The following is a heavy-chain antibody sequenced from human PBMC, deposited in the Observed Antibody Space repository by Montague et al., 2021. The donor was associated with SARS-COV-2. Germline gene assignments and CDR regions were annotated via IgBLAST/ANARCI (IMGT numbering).Heavy chain of an antibody. CDR1: GGSISSGSYY. J-gene: IGHJ4*02. CDR3: ASIVGFDFVY. Sequence: TLSLTCTVSGGSISSGSYYWSWIRQPAGKGLEWIGRIYTSGSTNYNPSLKSRVTISIDTSKNQLSLRLSSVTAADTAVYSCASIVGFDFVYWGQGTLVPVSS. D-gene: IGHD1-26*01. V-gene: IGHV4-61*02. CDR2: IYTSGST.